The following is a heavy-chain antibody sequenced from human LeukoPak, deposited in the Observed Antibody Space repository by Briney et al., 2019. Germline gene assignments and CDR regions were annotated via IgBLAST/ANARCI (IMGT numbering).Heavy chain of an antibody. Sequence: SETLSLTCTVSGGXISGFYCSWIRQPPGKGLEWIGYIYYSGSTNYNPSLKSRVTISVDTSKNQFSLKLTSVTAADTAVYFRARYNSGGSCFDYWGQGTLVTVSS. CDR3: ARYNSGGSCFDY. CDR1: GGXISGFY. J-gene: IGHJ4*02. CDR2: IYYSGST. V-gene: IGHV4-59*01. D-gene: IGHD2-15*01.